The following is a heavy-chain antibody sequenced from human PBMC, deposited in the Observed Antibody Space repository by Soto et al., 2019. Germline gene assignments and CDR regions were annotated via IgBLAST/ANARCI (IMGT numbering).Heavy chain of an antibody. Sequence: ASVKVSCKTSGYSFSGYYLHWVRQVPGQGPEWMGWIVPKSGDTKHARQFQGRVTMTRDTSIKTAYMEMTRLTSDDTAVYFCAKSICGSSSGGWFDPRGQGTLVTVSS. D-gene: IGHD6-6*01. V-gene: IGHV1-2*02. CDR1: GYSFSGYY. J-gene: IGHJ5*02. CDR2: IVPKSGDT. CDR3: AKSICGSSSGGWFDP.